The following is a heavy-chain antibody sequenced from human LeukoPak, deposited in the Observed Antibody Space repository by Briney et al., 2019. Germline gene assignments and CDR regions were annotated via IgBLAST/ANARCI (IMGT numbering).Heavy chain of an antibody. Sequence: ASVKVSCKASGYAFTGYYIHWVRQAPGQGLEWMGWINPNSGGTNYAQNSQGRVTMTRDTSIGTAYMELSRLRSDDTAVYYCARDWSNYNDYWGQGTLVTVSS. CDR1: GYAFTGYY. V-gene: IGHV1-2*02. CDR3: ARDWSNYNDY. D-gene: IGHD1-1*01. CDR2: INPNSGGT. J-gene: IGHJ4*02.